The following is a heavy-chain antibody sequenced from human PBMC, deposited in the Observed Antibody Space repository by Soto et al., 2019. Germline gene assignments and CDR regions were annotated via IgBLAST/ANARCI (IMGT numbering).Heavy chain of an antibody. CDR2: ISSSSSYI. V-gene: IGHV3-21*01. J-gene: IGHJ4*02. CDR1: GFTFSSYS. CDR3: ARDGESDPYYDILTGYFD. Sequence: GGSLRLSCAASGFTFSSYSMNWVRQAPGKGLEWVSSISSSSSYIYYADSVKGRFTISRDNAKNSLYLQMNSLRAEDTAVYYCARDGESDPYYDILTGYFDWGQGTLVTVSS. D-gene: IGHD3-9*01.